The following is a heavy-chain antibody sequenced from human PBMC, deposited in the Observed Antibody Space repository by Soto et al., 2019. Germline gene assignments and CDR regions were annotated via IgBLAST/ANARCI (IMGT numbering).Heavy chain of an antibody. V-gene: IGHV4-4*02. D-gene: IGHD6-19*01. J-gene: IGHJ4*02. CDR3: ARAGVAVAGSKLDY. CDR1: GASISSSKW. CDR2: IYHSGDT. Sequence: QVQLQESGPGLVKPSGTLSLICAVSGASISSSKWWSWVRQSPEKGLEWIGEIYHSGDTNYNPSLKSRVTISVDKSKNQFSLKLSSVTAADTAVYYCARAGVAVAGSKLDYWGQGALVTVSS.